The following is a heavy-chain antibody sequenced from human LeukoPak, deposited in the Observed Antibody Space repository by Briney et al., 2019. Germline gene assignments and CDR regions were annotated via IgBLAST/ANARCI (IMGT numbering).Heavy chain of an antibody. CDR1: GGSISNSGYY. D-gene: IGHD3-10*01. CDR3: ASNYYGSGSLDY. CDR2: IYYSGST. J-gene: IGHJ4*02. Sequence: SETLSLTCTVSGGSISNSGYYWSWIRQPPGKGLEWIGYIYYSGSTNYNPSLKSRVTISVDTSKNQFSLKLSSVTAADTAVYYCASNYYGSGSLDYWGQGNLVTVSS. V-gene: IGHV4-61*05.